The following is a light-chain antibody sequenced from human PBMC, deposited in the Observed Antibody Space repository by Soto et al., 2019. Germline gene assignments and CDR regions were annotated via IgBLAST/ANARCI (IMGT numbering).Light chain of an antibody. J-gene: IGLJ3*02. CDR2: LEGSGSY. Sequence: QPVLTQSSSASASLGSSVKLTCTLSSGHSSYIIAWHQQQPGKAPRYLMKLEGSGSYNKGSGVPDRFSGSSSGADRYLTITNLQFEDEADYYCEPCYSNPRMFGGGTKVTVL. CDR1: SGHSSYI. V-gene: IGLV4-60*02. CDR3: EPCYSNPRM.